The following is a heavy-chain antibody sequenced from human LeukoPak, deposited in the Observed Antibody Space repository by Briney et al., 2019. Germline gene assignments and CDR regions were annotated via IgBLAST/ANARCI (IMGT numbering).Heavy chain of an antibody. V-gene: IGHV3-21*01. CDR2: ISSSSPYI. D-gene: IGHD6-13*01. J-gene: IGHJ4*02. CDR1: GFTFSSYS. CDR3: ARDQAAGTFDY. Sequence: GGSLRLSCAASGFTFSSYSMNWVRQAPGKGLEWVSSISSSSPYIYYADSVRGRFTISRDNAKNSLYPQMNSLRAEDTAVYYCARDQAAGTFDYWGQGTLVTVSS.